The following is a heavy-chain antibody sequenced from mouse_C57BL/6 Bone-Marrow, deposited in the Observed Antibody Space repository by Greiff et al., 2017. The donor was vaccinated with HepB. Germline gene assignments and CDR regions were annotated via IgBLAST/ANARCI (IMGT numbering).Heavy chain of an antibody. CDR3: VKAVSSGSSYTWFAY. D-gene: IGHD1-1*01. CDR2: IRNKANGYAT. CDR1: GFTFNDYH. Sequence: EVQVVESGGGLVQPGASLRLSCADSGFTFNDYHMSWVRQPPGKAPEWLALIRNKANGYATEYTASVKGRFTISRDNSQNILYLQMNTLRAEDSATYYCVKAVSSGSSYTWFAYWGQGTLVTVSA. V-gene: IGHV7-4*01. J-gene: IGHJ3*01.